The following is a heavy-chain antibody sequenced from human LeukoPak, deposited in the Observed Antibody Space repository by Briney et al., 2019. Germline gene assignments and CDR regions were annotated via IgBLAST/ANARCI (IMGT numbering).Heavy chain of an antibody. CDR2: IYYSGST. Sequence: SETLSLTCTVSGGSISSGGYYWIWIRQHPGKGLEWIGNIYYSGSTYYNPSLKSRVTISVDTSKNQFSLKLSSVTAADTAVYYCARDRGGTAMALYNWFDPWGQGTLVTVSS. CDR3: ARDRGGTAMALYNWFDP. CDR1: GGSISSGGYY. V-gene: IGHV4-31*03. J-gene: IGHJ5*02. D-gene: IGHD5-18*01.